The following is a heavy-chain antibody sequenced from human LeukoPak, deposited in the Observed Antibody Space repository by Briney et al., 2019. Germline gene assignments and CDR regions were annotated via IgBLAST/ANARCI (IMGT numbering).Heavy chain of an antibody. D-gene: IGHD3-22*01. CDR3: ARNFYDSTGYYYAFDC. CDR1: GFTFSSYR. CDR2: ISSSGSTT. J-gene: IGHJ4*02. Sequence: GGSLRLSCAASGFTFSSYRMNWVRLAPGKGLEWVSHISSSGSTTYYADSVKGRFTISRDNAKDSLYLQMSSLRAEDTAVYYCARNFYDSTGYYYAFDCWGLGTLVTVSS. V-gene: IGHV3-48*04.